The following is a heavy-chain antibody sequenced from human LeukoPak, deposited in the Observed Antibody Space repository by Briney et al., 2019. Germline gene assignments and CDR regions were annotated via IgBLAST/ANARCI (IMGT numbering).Heavy chain of an antibody. CDR3: ARTYLKYWFDP. V-gene: IGHV1-46*01. CDR2: INPSGGST. D-gene: IGHD6-6*01. Sequence: ASVKVSCKASRYTFTSYYMHWVRQAPGQGLEWMGIINPSGGSTSYAQKFQGRVTMTRDTSTSTVYMELSSVRSEDTAVYYCARTYLKYWFDPWGQGTLVTVSS. J-gene: IGHJ5*02. CDR1: RYTFTSYY.